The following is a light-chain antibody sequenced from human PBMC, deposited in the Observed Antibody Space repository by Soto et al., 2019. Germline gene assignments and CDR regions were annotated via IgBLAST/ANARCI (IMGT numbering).Light chain of an antibody. CDR1: QSLVHSDGIAY. J-gene: IGKJ5*01. CDR2: KVS. CDR3: MQGTQWPIT. Sequence: DVVMTQSPLSLPVTLGQPASISCRSNQSLVHSDGIAYFSWFQQRPGRSPRRLIYKVSNRDSGVTARFSGSGSGTDFELKISRVEAEDVGVYYGMQGTQWPITFGQGTRLEIK. V-gene: IGKV2-30*02.